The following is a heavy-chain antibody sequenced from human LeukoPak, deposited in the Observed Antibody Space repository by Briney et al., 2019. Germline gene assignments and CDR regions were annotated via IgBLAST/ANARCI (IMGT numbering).Heavy chain of an antibody. CDR3: AREGSYRYGYNEYHSYMDI. Sequence: PSETLSLTCTVSGGSISSYYWSWIRQPPGKGLEWIGNIYYSGSTNYNPSLKSRVTISVDTSKNQFSLKLSSVTAAETAVYYCAREGSYRYGYNEYHSYMDIWGKGTTVTVSS. CDR2: IYYSGST. J-gene: IGHJ6*03. D-gene: IGHD5-18*01. CDR1: GGSISSYY. V-gene: IGHV4-59*01.